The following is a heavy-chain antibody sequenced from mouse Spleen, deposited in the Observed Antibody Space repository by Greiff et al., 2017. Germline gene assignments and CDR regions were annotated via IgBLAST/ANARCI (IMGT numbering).Heavy chain of an antibody. V-gene: IGHV5-17*01. Sequence: EVKLVESGGGLVKPGGSLKLSCAASGFTFSDYGMHWVRQAPEKGLEWVAYISSGSSTIYYADTVKGRFTISRDNAKNTLFLQMTSLRSEDTAMYYCATDGYYVYYYAMDYWGQGTSVTVSS. J-gene: IGHJ4*01. D-gene: IGHD2-3*01. CDR2: ISSGSSTI. CDR3: ATDGYYVYYYAMDY. CDR1: GFTFSDYG.